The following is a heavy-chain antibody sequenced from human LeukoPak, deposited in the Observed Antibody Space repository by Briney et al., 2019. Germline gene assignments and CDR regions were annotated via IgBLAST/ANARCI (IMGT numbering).Heavy chain of an antibody. V-gene: IGHV4-34*01. J-gene: IGHJ5*02. D-gene: IGHD1-26*01. Sequence: PSETLSLTCAVYGGSFSGYYWSWIRQPPGKGLEWIGEINHSGSTNYNPSLKSRVTISVDTSKNQFSLKLSSVTAADTAVYYCARHRQWELLKNWFDPWGQGTLVTVSS. CDR3: ARHRQWELLKNWFDP. CDR2: INHSGST. CDR1: GGSFSGYY.